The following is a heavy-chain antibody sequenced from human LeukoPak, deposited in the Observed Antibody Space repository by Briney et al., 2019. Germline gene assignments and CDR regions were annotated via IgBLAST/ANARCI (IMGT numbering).Heavy chain of an antibody. CDR3: ARVPLSDPSGHYYAH. Sequence: ASVKVSCKTSGYTFTNYGMHWVRQAPRQSPEWMGWINTGNGNAKSSQKFQDRVTLTRDTSATTAYMELNSLSSEDTAVYYCARVPLSDPSGHYYAHWGQGTLVTVSS. D-gene: IGHD3-22*01. CDR2: INTGNGNA. J-gene: IGHJ1*01. V-gene: IGHV1-3*04. CDR1: GYTFTNYG.